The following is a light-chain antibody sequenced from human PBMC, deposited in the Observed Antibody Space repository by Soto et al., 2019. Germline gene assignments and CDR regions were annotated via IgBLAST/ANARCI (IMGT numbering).Light chain of an antibody. V-gene: IGKV1-27*01. Sequence: DIQMTQSPSSLSASVGDRVTITCRASQGISSYVVWYQQKPGKVPKVLIYDASTLRSGVPSRFSGSGSGTYFTLTISSLQPEDVGSYYCQKSNSARWAFGQGTKVEIK. J-gene: IGKJ1*01. CDR3: QKSNSARWA. CDR2: DAS. CDR1: QGISSY.